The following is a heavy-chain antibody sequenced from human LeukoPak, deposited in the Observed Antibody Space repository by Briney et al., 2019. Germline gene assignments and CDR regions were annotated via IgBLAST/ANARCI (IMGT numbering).Heavy chain of an antibody. V-gene: IGHV3-74*01. Sequence: PGGSLRLSCAASGFTFSSYWMHWVRQVPGKGLVWVSRINSDGSSTSYADSVKGRFTISRDNAKNTLYLRMNSLRAEDTAVYYCARDSYYYYGMDVWGQGTTVTVSS. J-gene: IGHJ6*01. CDR2: INSDGSST. CDR3: ARDSYYYYGMDV. CDR1: GFTFSSYW.